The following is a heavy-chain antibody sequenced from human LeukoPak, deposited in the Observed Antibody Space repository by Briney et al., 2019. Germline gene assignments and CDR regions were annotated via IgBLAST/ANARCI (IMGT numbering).Heavy chain of an antibody. CDR3: ARERFRGGEGAFDI. CDR1: GFTFSSYA. CDR2: ISYDGSKK. Sequence: SLRLSCAASGFTFSSYAMHGVREASGRGLECVAVISYDGSKKYYADSVKGRFTISRDKSKNTLYLQMNSLRAEDTAVYYCARERFRGGEGAFDIWGQGTMVTVSS. J-gene: IGHJ3*02. D-gene: IGHD3-16*01. V-gene: IGHV3-30-3*01.